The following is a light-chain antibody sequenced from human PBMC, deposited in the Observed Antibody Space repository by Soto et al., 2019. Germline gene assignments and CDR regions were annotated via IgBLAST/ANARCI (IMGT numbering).Light chain of an antibody. CDR2: KAS. CDR1: QSISSW. Sequence: DIQMTQSPSTLSASVGDRVTITCRASQSISSWLAWYQQKPGKAPKLLIYKASSLESGVPSRFSGSGSGTEFTLTISSLQPDYFATYYCQHYNRYSEAFGRGTKVDIK. J-gene: IGKJ1*01. CDR3: QHYNRYSEA. V-gene: IGKV1-5*03.